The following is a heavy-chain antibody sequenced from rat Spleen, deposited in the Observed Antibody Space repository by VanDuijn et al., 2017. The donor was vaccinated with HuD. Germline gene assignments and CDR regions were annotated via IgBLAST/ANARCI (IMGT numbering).Heavy chain of an antibody. J-gene: IGHJ2*01. D-gene: IGHD1-7*01. CDR1: GFTFSDYY. CDR3: VRHNLRYYGYSYFDY. V-gene: IGHV5-25*01. Sequence: EVQLVESGGGLVQPGRSLKLSCAASGFTFSDYYMAWVRQAPKKGLEWVASISPSGGGTYYRDSVKGRFTVSRDNAKSILYLQMDSLRSEDTATYYCVRHNLRYYGYSYFDYWGQGVMVTVSS. CDR2: ISPSGGGT.